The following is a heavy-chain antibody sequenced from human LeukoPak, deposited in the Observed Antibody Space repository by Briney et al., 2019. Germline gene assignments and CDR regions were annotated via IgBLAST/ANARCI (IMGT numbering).Heavy chain of an antibody. Sequence: ASVKVSCKASGYTFTSYDINWVRQATRQGLEWMGWMNPNSGNTGYAQKFQGRVTMTRNTSISTAYTELSSLRSEDTAVYYCARGGIAVAGTFDYWGQGTLVTVSS. D-gene: IGHD6-19*01. CDR2: MNPNSGNT. J-gene: IGHJ4*02. V-gene: IGHV1-8*01. CDR1: GYTFTSYD. CDR3: ARGGIAVAGTFDY.